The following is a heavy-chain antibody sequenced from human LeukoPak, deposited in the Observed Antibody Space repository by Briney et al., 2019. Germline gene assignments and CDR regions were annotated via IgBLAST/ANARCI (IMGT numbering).Heavy chain of an antibody. CDR3: ARVLYYDFWSGYYAGGAFDI. V-gene: IGHV4-59*01. Sequence: PSETLSLTCAVYGGSFSDSSWSWIRQPPGKGLEWIGYIYYSGSTNYNPSLKSRVTISVDTSKNQFSLKLSSVTAADTAVYYCARVLYYDFWSGYYAGGAFDIWGQGTMVTVSS. D-gene: IGHD3-3*01. J-gene: IGHJ3*02. CDR2: IYYSGST. CDR1: GGSFSDSS.